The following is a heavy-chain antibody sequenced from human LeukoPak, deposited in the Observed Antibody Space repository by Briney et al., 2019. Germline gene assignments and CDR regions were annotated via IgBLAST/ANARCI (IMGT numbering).Heavy chain of an antibody. Sequence: GGSLRLSCAASGFTVSSNYMSWVRQAPGKGLEWVSVIYSGGSTYYADSVKGRFTISRDNSKNTLYLQINSLRAEDTAVYYCARSPGRSHNYGDYACCDYWGQGTLVTVSS. CDR3: ARSPGRSHNYGDYACCDY. D-gene: IGHD4-17*01. CDR1: GFTVSSNY. V-gene: IGHV3-53*01. CDR2: IYSGGST. J-gene: IGHJ4*02.